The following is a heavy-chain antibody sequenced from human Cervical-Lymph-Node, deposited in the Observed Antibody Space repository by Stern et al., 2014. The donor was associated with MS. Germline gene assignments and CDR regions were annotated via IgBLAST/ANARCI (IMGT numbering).Heavy chain of an antibody. V-gene: IGHV3-21*01. CDR3: ASTSGWFDS. CDR1: GFNIVTYS. Sequence: EVHLVESGGGLVKPGGSLTLSCAASGFNIVTYSMNWVRQAPGKGLEGVSFISSTSSNIKYADAGRGRFTISRDNAKNSLFLHMSGLRVEDTAVYYCASTSGWFDSWGQGIQVTVSS. CDR2: ISSTSSNI. J-gene: IGHJ5*01.